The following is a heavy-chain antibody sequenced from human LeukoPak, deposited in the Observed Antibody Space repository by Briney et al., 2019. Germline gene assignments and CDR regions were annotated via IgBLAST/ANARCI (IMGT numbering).Heavy chain of an antibody. CDR2: FDPEDGET. J-gene: IGHJ4*02. D-gene: IGHD5-18*01. V-gene: IGHV1-24*01. CDR1: GSTLTELS. Sequence: ASVKVSCKVSGSTLTELSMHWVRQAPGKGLEWLGGFDPEDGETMYAQKFQGRVTMTEDTSTDTAYMELSSLRSEDTAVYYCARVMVNRRYFDYWGQGTLVTVSS. CDR3: ARVMVNRRYFDY.